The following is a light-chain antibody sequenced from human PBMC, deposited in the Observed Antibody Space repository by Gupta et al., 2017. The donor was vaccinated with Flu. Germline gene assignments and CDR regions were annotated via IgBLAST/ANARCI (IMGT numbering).Light chain of an antibody. V-gene: IGLV1-51*01. CDR2: DNN. J-gene: IGLJ3*02. Sequence: QSVFTQPPPVSAAPGQKVTISCSGSSSNIGNNYVSWYQQLPGTAPKLLIYDNNKRPSGIPDRFSGSKSGTSATLGITGLQTGDEADYYCGTWDSSLSAGVFGGGTKLTVL. CDR1: SSNIGNNY. CDR3: GTWDSSLSAGV.